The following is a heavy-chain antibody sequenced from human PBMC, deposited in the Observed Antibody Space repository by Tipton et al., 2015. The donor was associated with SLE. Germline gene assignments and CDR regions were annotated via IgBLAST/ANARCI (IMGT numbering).Heavy chain of an antibody. J-gene: IGHJ3*02. CDR2: ISYDGSNK. Sequence: SLRLSCAASGFTFSSYAMHWVRQAPGKGLEWVAAISYDGSNKYYADSVKGRFTISRDNSKNTLYLQMNSLRPEDTAVYYCARGSSSLSASDIWGQGTMVTVSS. D-gene: IGHD2-2*01. CDR1: GFTFSSYA. CDR3: ARGSSSLSASDI. V-gene: IGHV3-30-3*01.